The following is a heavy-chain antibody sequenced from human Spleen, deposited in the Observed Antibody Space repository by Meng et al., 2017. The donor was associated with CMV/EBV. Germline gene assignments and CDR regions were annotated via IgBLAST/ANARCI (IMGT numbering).Heavy chain of an antibody. CDR3: ARAFGYNYYAMDV. V-gene: IGHV3-9*01. CDR1: EFTFDAYA. D-gene: IGHD3-3*02. CDR2: ISWNSGST. Sequence: GGSLRLSCEASEFTFDAYAMHWVRQAPGKGLEWVSGISWNSGSTGYADSVKGRFTISRDNAKNSVYLQMNSLRAEDTAVYFCARAFGYNYYAMDVWGQGTTVTVSS. J-gene: IGHJ6*02.